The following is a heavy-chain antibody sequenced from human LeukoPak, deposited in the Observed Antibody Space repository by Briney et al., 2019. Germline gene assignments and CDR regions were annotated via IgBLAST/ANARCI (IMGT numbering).Heavy chain of an antibody. CDR3: ARGVIVVDVYAFDI. CDR2: ISAYNGNT. J-gene: IGHJ3*02. Sequence: GESLKISCQGSGYSFTSYGISWVRQAPGQGLEWMGWISAYNGNTNYAQKLQGRVTMTTDTSTSTAYMELRSLRSDDTAVYYCARGVIVVDVYAFDIWGQGTMVTVSS. D-gene: IGHD3-22*01. CDR1: GYSFTSYG. V-gene: IGHV1-18*01.